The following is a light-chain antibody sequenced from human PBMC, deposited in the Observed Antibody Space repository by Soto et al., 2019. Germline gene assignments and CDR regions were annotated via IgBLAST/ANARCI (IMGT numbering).Light chain of an antibody. V-gene: IGLV3-21*01. CDR2: YDS. CDR1: NIGSKS. Sequence: SYELTQPPSVSVAPGKTASVACGGSNIGSKSVHWYQKKSGQAPGLVMYYDSDRPPGIPERFSGSNSGNTATLTISRVEAGDEADYYCQVWDISSGHVVFGGGTKLTVL. CDR3: QVWDISSGHVV. J-gene: IGLJ3*02.